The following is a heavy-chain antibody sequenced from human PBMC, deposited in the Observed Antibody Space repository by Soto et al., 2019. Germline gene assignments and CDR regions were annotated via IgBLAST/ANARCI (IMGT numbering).Heavy chain of an antibody. Sequence: GESLKISCKGSGYSFTSYWIGWVRQMPGKGLEWMGIIYPGDSDTRYSPSFQGQVTISADKSISTAYLQWSSLKASDTAMYYCARLNNVVFAADNWFDPWGQGTLVTVSS. CDR2: IYPGDSDT. V-gene: IGHV5-51*01. J-gene: IGHJ5*02. CDR1: GYSFTSYW. CDR3: ARLNNVVFAADNWFDP. D-gene: IGHD2-21*01.